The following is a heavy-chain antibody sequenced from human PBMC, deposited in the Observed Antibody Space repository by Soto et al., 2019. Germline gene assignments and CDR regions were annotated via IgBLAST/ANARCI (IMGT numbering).Heavy chain of an antibody. J-gene: IGHJ3*02. D-gene: IGHD6-13*01. CDR1: GFTFTNYA. V-gene: IGHV3-23*01. Sequence: GGSLRLSCAASGFTFTNYAMNWVRQAPGKGLEWVSTITGGGGGSTNYADSVKGRFTISRDNSKNTLYLQMNSLRAEDTAVYYCAVLPYSSSWYAAFDIWGQGTMVTVSS. CDR2: ITGGGGGST. CDR3: AVLPYSSSWYAAFDI.